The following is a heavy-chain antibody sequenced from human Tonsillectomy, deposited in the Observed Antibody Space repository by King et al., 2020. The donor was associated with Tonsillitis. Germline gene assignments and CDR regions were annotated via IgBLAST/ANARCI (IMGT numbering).Heavy chain of an antibody. CDR3: ARLSRTGDPSFDY. CDR2: IYYSGST. CDR1: GGSISSSTYY. V-gene: IGHV4-39*01. J-gene: IGHJ4*02. D-gene: IGHD7-27*01. Sequence: QLQESGPGLVKPSETLSLTCTVSGGSISSSTYYWGWIRQPPGKGLEWIGSIYYSGSTYYNPSLKSRVTISVDTSKNQFSLKLSSVTAADTAVYYCARLSRTGDPSFDYWGQGTLVTVSS.